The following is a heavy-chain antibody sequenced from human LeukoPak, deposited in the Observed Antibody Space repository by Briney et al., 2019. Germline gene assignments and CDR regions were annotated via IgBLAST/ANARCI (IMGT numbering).Heavy chain of an antibody. J-gene: IGHJ4*02. Sequence: PSETLSLTCTVSGGSVSSGSYYWSWIRQPPGKGLEWIGYIYYSGSTNYNPSLKSRVTISIDTSKNQFSLNLSSVTAADTAVYYCARHVTDSSVYLYFDYWGQGTLVTVSS. V-gene: IGHV4-61*01. CDR1: GGSVSSGSYY. D-gene: IGHD3-22*01. CDR3: ARHVTDSSVYLYFDY. CDR2: IYYSGST.